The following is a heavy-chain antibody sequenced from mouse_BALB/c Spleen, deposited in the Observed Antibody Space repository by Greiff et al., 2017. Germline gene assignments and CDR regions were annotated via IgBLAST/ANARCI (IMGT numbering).Heavy chain of an antibody. J-gene: IGHJ2*01. CDR2: ISSGGSYT. Sequence: EVKLVESGGGLVKPGGSLKLSCAASGFTFSSYAMSWVRQTPEKRLEWVATISSGGSYTYYPDSVKGRFTISRDNAKNTLYLKMSSLRSEDTAMYFCARHGSSGFDYWGQGTTLTVSS. CDR1: GFTFSSYA. CDR3: ARHGSSGFDY. V-gene: IGHV5-9-3*01. D-gene: IGHD1-1*01.